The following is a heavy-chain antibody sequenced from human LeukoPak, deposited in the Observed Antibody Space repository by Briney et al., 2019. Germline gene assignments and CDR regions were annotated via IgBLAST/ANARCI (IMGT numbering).Heavy chain of an antibody. D-gene: IGHD3-3*01. Sequence: GTSLRLSCAASGFIFSSHGFHWVRQAPGKGLEWVSYISSSGSTIYYVDSVKGRFTISRDNAKNSLYLQMNSLRAEDTAVYYCARAPPYYDFWSGPWGDWFDPWGQGTLVTVSS. CDR3: ARAPPYYDFWSGPWGDWFDP. CDR2: ISSSGSTI. V-gene: IGHV3-48*04. CDR1: GFIFSSHG. J-gene: IGHJ5*02.